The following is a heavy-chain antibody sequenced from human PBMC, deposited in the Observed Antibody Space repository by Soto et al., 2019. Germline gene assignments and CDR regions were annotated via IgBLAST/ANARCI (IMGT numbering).Heavy chain of an antibody. CDR3: ARGRIQLWYPFDY. V-gene: IGHV4-39*07. CDR2: ISYSGST. CDR1: GVFISSDDYY. J-gene: IGHJ4*02. D-gene: IGHD5-18*01. Sequence: AETLSLTCGVSGVFISSDDYYWGWIRQSPEKGLEWIASISYSGSTYYNPTLKSRLLISVDTSKSQFSLKLSSVTAADTAVYYCARGRIQLWYPFDYWGQGTLVTV.